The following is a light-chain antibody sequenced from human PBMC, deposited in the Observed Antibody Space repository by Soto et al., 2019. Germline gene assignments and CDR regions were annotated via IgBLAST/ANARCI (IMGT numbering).Light chain of an antibody. Sequence: EIVLTQSPGTLSLSPGERGTLSCRASQSVSSSYLGWYQQKPGQAPRLLIYGASRRATGIPDRFSGSGSGTDVTLTISRLEPEDFAVYYCQQYGTSSSITFGQGTRLEIK. J-gene: IGKJ5*01. V-gene: IGKV3-20*01. CDR2: GAS. CDR1: QSVSSSY. CDR3: QQYGTSSSIT.